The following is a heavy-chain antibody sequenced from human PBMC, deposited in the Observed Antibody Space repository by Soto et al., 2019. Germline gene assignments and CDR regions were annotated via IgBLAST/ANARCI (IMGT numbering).Heavy chain of an antibody. V-gene: IGHV3-23*01. CDR2: ISGSGGST. Sequence: GGSLRLSCAASGFTFSSYAMSWVRQAPGKGLEWVSAISGSGGSTYYADSVKGRFTISRDNSKNTLYLQMNSLRAEDTAVYYCAKGIDSSGYYYQHNYYYYGMDVWGQGTTVTVSS. J-gene: IGHJ6*02. CDR3: AKGIDSSGYYYQHNYYYYGMDV. D-gene: IGHD3-22*01. CDR1: GFTFSSYA.